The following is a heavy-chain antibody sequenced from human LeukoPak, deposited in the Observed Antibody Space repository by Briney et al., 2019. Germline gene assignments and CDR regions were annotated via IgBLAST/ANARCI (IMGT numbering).Heavy chain of an antibody. CDR3: LRDALRPRLTPDY. D-gene: IGHD2-15*01. CDR1: GYTFTGYY. CDR2: INPNSGGT. V-gene: IGHV1-2*02. Sequence: ASVKVSCKASGYTFTGYYMHWVRQAPGQGLEWMGWINPNSGGTNYAQKFQGRVTMTRDTSTSTAYMELMSLRSDDTAVYYCLRDALRPRLTPDYWGQGTLVTVSS. J-gene: IGHJ4*02.